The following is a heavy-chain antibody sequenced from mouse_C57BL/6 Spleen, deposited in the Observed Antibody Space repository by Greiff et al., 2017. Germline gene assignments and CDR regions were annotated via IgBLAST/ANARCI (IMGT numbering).Heavy chain of an antibody. V-gene: IGHV5-17*01. CDR3: ARSGDYVGAMDY. J-gene: IGHJ4*01. Sequence: EVKLVESGGGLVKPGGSLTLSCAASGFTFSDYGMHWVRQAPEKGLEWVAYISSGSSTIYYADTVKGRFTISRDNAKNTLFLQLTSLGSEDTARYYCARSGDYVGAMDYWGQGTSVTVSS. CDR1: GFTFSDYG. CDR2: ISSGSSTI. D-gene: IGHD2-13*01.